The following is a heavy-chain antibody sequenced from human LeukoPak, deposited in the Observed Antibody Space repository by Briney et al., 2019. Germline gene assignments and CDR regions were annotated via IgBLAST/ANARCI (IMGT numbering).Heavy chain of an antibody. J-gene: IGHJ3*02. V-gene: IGHV3-21*01. CDR2: ISSSSSYI. CDR3: ARDYYDSSGYSGDAFDI. CDR1: GFTFSSYS. D-gene: IGHD3-22*01. Sequence: VGSLRLSCAASGFTFSSYSMNWVRQAPGKGLEWVSSISSSSSYIYYADSVKGRFTISRDNAKNSLYLQMNSLRAEDTAVYYCARDYYDSSGYSGDAFDIWGQGTMVTVSS.